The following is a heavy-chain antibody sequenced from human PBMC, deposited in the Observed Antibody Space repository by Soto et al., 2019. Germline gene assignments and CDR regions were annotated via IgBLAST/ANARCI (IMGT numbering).Heavy chain of an antibody. CDR3: ARRGWELLLFDY. CDR1: GFTFSDYY. CDR2: ISSSGSTR. D-gene: IGHD1-26*01. Sequence: GGSMRLSFAASGFTFSDYYMSWIRQAPGKGLEWVSYISSSGSTRYYADSVKGRFTISRDNDKNSLYLKMNSLRAEDTDVYYCARRGWELLLFDYWGEGTLVTVSS. V-gene: IGHV3-11*01. J-gene: IGHJ4*02.